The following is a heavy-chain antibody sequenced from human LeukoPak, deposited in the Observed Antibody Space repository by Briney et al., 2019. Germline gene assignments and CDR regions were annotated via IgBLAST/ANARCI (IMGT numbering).Heavy chain of an antibody. J-gene: IGHJ4*02. Sequence: PSETLSLTCTVSGGSISSGSYYWSWIRQPAGKRLEWIGRIYTSGSTNYNPSLKSRVTISVDMSKNQFSLRLSSVTAVDTAVYYCARSPVGPFFDYWGQGTLVTVSS. CDR3: ARSPVGPFFDY. CDR2: IYTSGST. V-gene: IGHV4-61*02. CDR1: GGSISSGSYY.